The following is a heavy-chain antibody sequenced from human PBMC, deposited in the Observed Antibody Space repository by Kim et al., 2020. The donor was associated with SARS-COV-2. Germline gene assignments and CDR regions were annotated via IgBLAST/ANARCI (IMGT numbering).Heavy chain of an antibody. CDR2: INADNTV. J-gene: IGHJ4*02. CDR1: GFNFNIYS. Sequence: GGSLRLSCAASGFNFNIYSMNWVRQAPGKGLEWISYINADNTVHYADSVRGRFTISRDNARNSVYLQMNSLRDDTATYYCARSTDVYYDYWGPGILVTVSS. D-gene: IGHD3-10*01. CDR3: ARSTDVYYDY. V-gene: IGHV3-48*02.